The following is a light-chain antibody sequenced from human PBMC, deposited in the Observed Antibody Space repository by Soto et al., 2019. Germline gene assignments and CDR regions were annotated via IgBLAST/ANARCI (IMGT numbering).Light chain of an antibody. J-gene: IGKJ2*03. CDR1: QDISIN. Sequence: IQLTQSPSSLSASVGDRVTITCRASQDISINLAWYHQIPGKAPKVLISGASAVQTGVPSEFSCSGSGTDFTLNINCLHPESFATYYCQQLYSYPYSLGQGTKLE. V-gene: IGKV1-9*01. CDR3: QQLYSYPYS. CDR2: GAS.